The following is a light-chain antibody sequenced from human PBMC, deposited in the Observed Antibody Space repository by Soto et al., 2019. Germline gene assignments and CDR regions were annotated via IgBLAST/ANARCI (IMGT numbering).Light chain of an antibody. J-gene: IGKJ1*01. Sequence: EILLTPSPATLSLSPGERATLSCAASQSVSSGYLAWYQQKPGQAPRLLIYGASSRATGIPDRFSGSGSGTDFTLTISRLEPEDFAIYYCHQYGYSLWTFGQGTKVDIK. CDR1: QSVSSGY. CDR2: GAS. CDR3: HQYGYSLWT. V-gene: IGKV3-20*01.